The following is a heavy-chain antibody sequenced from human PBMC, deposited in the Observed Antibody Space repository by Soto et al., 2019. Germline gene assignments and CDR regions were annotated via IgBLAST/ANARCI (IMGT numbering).Heavy chain of an antibody. D-gene: IGHD1-20*01. CDR2: ISHTGTT. CDR3: ARHGGKLGITGTMGNFDY. CDR1: GDSISGSQW. V-gene: IGHV4-4*02. Sequence: PSETLSLTCAVSGDSISGSQWWSWVRLPPGKGLEWIGEISHTGTTYSNPSLQSRVTISVDTSNNQFSLKLTSVTAADTSVYYCARHGGKLGITGTMGNFDYWGQGSLVTVSS. J-gene: IGHJ4*02.